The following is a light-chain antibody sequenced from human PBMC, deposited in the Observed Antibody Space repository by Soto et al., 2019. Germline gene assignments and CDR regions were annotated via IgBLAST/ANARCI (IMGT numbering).Light chain of an antibody. Sequence: EIVLTQSPGTLSLSPGERATLSCRASQSVSNSYLAWYQQKPGQAPRLLIYEASSRATGIPDRFSGSGSGTDSTLTITRLEPEVFAVYSCQQYGSAPMYFFGQGTKLEIK. V-gene: IGKV3-20*01. J-gene: IGKJ2*01. CDR1: QSVSNSY. CDR3: QQYGSAPMYF. CDR2: EAS.